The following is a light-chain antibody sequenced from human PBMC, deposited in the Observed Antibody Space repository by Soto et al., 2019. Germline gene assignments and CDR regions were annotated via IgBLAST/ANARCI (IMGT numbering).Light chain of an antibody. CDR1: QTISSW. V-gene: IGKV1-5*03. CDR3: QHSTSYSEA. CDR2: KAS. Sequence: DVQMTKYTSTLSGSVGDRVTITCRASQTISSWLAWYQQKPGKAPKLLIYKASTLKSGVPSRFSGSGSGTEFTLTISSLQPDDFATYYCQHSTSYSEAFGQRTKVDI. J-gene: IGKJ1*01.